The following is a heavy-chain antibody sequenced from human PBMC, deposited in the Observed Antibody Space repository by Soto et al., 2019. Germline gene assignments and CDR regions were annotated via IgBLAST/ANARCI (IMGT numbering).Heavy chain of an antibody. J-gene: IGHJ6*02. CDR3: ARDNALHCSSTSCHLRGMDV. V-gene: IGHV1-69*13. CDR2: IIPIFGTA. Sequence: SVKVSCKASGGTFSSYAISGVREAPGQGLEWMGGIIPIFGTANYAQKFQGRVTITADESTSTAYMELSSLRSEDTAVYYCARDNALHCSSTSCHLRGMDVWGQGTTVTVS. CDR1: GGTFSSYA. D-gene: IGHD2-2*01.